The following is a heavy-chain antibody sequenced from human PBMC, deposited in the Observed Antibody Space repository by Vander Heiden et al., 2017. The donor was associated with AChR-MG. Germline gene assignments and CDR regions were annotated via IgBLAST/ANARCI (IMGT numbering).Heavy chain of an antibody. CDR3: AGASYTYYFDS. J-gene: IGHJ4*02. D-gene: IGHD3-16*01. V-gene: IGHV3-53*01. CDR1: GFSPNRNY. Sequence: EEQLVESGGGLVQPGGSLRLSCEASGFSPNRNYFMSRVRQAPGKGLEWISTIYRGGNTFYADSVKGRFTISRDNSKNTLYLQINRLTVEDTAVYYCAGASYTYYFDSWGQGTLVTVSS. CDR2: IYRGGNT.